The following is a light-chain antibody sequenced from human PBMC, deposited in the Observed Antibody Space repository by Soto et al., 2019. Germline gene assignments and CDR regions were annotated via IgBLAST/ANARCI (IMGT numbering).Light chain of an antibody. CDR1: QSVSSY. J-gene: IGKJ4*01. CDR3: QQRSNWLT. V-gene: IGKV3-11*01. Sequence: EIVLTQSPATLSLSPGERATLSCRASQSVSSYLAWYQQKPGQAHRLLIYDASNRATGIPARFSGSGSGTDFTLTISSLEPEEFAVYYCQQRSNWLTFGGGTKVEIK. CDR2: DAS.